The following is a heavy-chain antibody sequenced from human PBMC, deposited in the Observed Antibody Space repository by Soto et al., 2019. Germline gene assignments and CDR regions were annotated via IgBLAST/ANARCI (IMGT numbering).Heavy chain of an antibody. J-gene: IGHJ6*03. D-gene: IGHD2-15*01. CDR1: GGSFSGYY. V-gene: IGHV4-34*01. Sequence: SETLSLTCAVYGGSFSGYYWSWIRQPPGKGLEWIGEINHSGSTNYNPSLKSRVTISVDTSKNQFSLKLSSVTAADTAVYYCARGVEVYYYYYMDVWGKGTTVTVSS. CDR2: INHSGST. CDR3: ARGVEVYYYYYMDV.